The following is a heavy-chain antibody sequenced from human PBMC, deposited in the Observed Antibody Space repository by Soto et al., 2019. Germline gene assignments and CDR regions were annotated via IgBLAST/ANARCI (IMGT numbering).Heavy chain of an antibody. D-gene: IGHD6-19*01. CDR3: TKRSSSGWSPFDS. J-gene: IGHJ4*02. Sequence: PGGSLRLSCAGSGFSFDDYAMHWVRQAPGKGLEWVSGISWSSDIKIYADSVKGRFTISRDNAKKSLYLQMNSLRPEDTALYFCTKRSSSGWSPFDSWGQGTLVTVSS. CDR1: GFSFDDYA. V-gene: IGHV3-9*01. CDR2: ISWSSDIK.